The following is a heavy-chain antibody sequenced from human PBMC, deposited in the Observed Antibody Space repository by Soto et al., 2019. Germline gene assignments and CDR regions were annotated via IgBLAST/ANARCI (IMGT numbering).Heavy chain of an antibody. V-gene: IGHV4-59*01. J-gene: IGHJ4*02. Sequence: PSETLSLTCTVSGGSSSSYYWHWIRQPPGKGLEWIGYIYYSGSTNYNPSLKSRVTISVDTSKNQFSLKLSSVTAADTAVYYRARAPSSGWKYYFDYWGQGTLVTVSS. D-gene: IGHD6-19*01. CDR1: GGSSSSYY. CDR2: IYYSGST. CDR3: ARAPSSGWKYYFDY.